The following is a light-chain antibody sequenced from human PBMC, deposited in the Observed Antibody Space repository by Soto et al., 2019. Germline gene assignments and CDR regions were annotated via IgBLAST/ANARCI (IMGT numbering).Light chain of an antibody. CDR2: EVS. V-gene: IGLV2-14*01. J-gene: IGLJ1*01. CDR3: SSYTSGSTYV. CDR1: SSDVGGYNY. Sequence: QSALTQPASVSGSPGQSITISCTGTSSDVGGYNYVSWYQQHPGKAPKLIIHEVSNRPSEISNRFSGSKSGNTASLTISGLQAEDEADYYCSSYTSGSTYVFGTGTKVTVL.